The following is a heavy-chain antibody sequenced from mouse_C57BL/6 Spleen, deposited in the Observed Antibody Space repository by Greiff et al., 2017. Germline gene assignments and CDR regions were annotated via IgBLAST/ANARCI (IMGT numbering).Heavy chain of an antibody. CDR3: ARDWAAFDY. D-gene: IGHD4-1*01. CDR2: IDPSDSYT. J-gene: IGHJ2*01. Sequence: QVQLQQPGAELVKPGASVKLSCKASGYTFTSYWMQWVKQRPGQGLEWIGEIDPSDSYTNYNQKFKGQATLTVDTSSSTAYMQLSSLTSEDSAVYYCARDWAAFDYWGQGTTLTVSS. V-gene: IGHV1-50*01. CDR1: GYTFTSYW.